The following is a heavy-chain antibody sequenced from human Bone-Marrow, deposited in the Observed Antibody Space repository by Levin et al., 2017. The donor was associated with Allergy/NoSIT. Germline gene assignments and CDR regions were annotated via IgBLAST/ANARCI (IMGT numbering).Heavy chain of an antibody. V-gene: IGHV3-30*18. J-gene: IGHJ6*02. D-gene: IGHD1-26*01. CDR2: ISKDGSEK. CDR1: GFTFNTYG. CDR3: AKDRLDLPNYYHDGLDA. Sequence: SCAASGFTFNTYGMHWVRQAPGKGLEWVATISKDGSEKYYADSVNGRFTISRDNSRNTLFLQMASLRSDDTAVYYCAKDRLDLPNYYHDGLDAWGHGTTVTVS.